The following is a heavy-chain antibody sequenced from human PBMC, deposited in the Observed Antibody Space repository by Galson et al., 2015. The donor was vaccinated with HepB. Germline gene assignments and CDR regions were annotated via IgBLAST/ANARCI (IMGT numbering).Heavy chain of an antibody. J-gene: IGHJ1*01. V-gene: IGHV3-21*01. CDR3: ARDAGYCSGGSCSHEYFQH. D-gene: IGHD2-15*01. CDR2: ISSSSSYI. CDR1: GFTFSSYG. Sequence: SLRLSCAASGFTFSSYGMHWVRQAPGKGLEWVSSISSSSSYIYYADSVKGRFTISRDNAKNSLYLQMNSLRAEDTAVYCCARDAGYCSGGSCSHEYFQHWGQGTLVTVSS.